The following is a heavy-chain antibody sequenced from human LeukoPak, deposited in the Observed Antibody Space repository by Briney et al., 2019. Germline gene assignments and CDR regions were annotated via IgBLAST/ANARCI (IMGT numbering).Heavy chain of an antibody. CDR1: GGSISSGGYY. CDR2: IYYSGST. J-gene: IGHJ5*02. V-gene: IGHV4-31*03. Sequence: PSETLSLTCTVSGGSISSGGYYWSWIRQHPGKGLEWIGYIYYSGSTYYNPSLKSRVTISVDTSKNQFSLKLNSVTAADTAVYYCARPSHNDYGDYRSWFDPWGQGTLVTVSS. D-gene: IGHD4-17*01. CDR3: ARPSHNDYGDYRSWFDP.